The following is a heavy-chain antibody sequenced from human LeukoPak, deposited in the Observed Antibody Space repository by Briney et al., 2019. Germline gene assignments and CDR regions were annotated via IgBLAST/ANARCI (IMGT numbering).Heavy chain of an antibody. J-gene: IGHJ4*02. V-gene: IGHV3-23*01. D-gene: IGHD3-22*01. CDR1: GFTFSSYA. Sequence: GGSLRLSCIASGFTFSSYAMSWVRQAPGKGLEWVSGITGGGDTTHHADSVKGRFTIFRDNSKNTLFLQMNSLRVEDTALYYCARAKGSSGYYQLPIDYWGQGILVTVSS. CDR2: ITGGGDTT. CDR3: ARAKGSSGYYQLPIDY.